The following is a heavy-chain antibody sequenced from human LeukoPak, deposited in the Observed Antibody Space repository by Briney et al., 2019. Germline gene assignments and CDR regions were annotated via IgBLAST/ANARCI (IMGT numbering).Heavy chain of an antibody. Sequence: GGSLRLSCAASGFTFSSYAMSWVRQAPGKGLEWVSAISASGGSTYYADSVKGRFTISRDNSKNTLYLQMNSLRAEDTAVYYCAKDQLSGLWFGELPPFDYWGQGTLVTVSS. CDR2: ISASGGST. J-gene: IGHJ4*02. CDR1: GFTFSSYA. V-gene: IGHV3-23*01. D-gene: IGHD3-10*01. CDR3: AKDQLSGLWFGELPPFDY.